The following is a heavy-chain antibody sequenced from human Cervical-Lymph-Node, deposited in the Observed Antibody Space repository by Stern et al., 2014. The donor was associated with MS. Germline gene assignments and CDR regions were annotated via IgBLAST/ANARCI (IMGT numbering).Heavy chain of an antibody. CDR2: TYPDDSDI. V-gene: IGHV5-51*03. CDR3: ARPPPRRKWDDPNYGMDV. D-gene: IGHD1-1*01. J-gene: IGHJ6*02. Sequence: VQLVQSGAEVKKPGESLKISCKGYGYTFTNNWIAWVRQMPGKGLEWMGITYPDDSDIRYSPSLQGQVTISADKSISTAYLPWSSLKPADSALYYGARPPPRRKWDDPNYGMDVWGQGTTVTVSS. CDR1: GYTFTNNW.